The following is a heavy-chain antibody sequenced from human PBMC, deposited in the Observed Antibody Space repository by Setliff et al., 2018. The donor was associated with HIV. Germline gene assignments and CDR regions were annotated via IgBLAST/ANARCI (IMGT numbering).Heavy chain of an antibody. CDR1: GYTFNSYD. CDR2: MNPNSGNT. D-gene: IGHD4-17*01. V-gene: IGHV1-8*01. Sequence: ASVKVSCKASGYTFNSYDINWVRQTTGQGLEWMGWMNPNSGNTSNAQKFQGRVTMTRDTSISTAYMELSSLRSEDTAVYYCARVRRGSSWTLTTLRTFDYWGQGTLVTVSS. CDR3: ARVRRGSSWTLTTLRTFDY. J-gene: IGHJ4*02.